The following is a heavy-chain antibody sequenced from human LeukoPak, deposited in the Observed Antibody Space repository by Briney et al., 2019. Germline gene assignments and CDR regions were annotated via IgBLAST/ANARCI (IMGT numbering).Heavy chain of an antibody. CDR2: INDGDGNT. D-gene: IGHD1-26*01. V-gene: IGHV1-3*03. J-gene: IGHJ4*02. CDR3: ARERGEFGGSYFLDY. CDR1: GGTFSSYA. Sequence: ASVKVSCKASGGTFSSYAISWVRQAPGQSLEWMGYINDGDGNTKYSQEFQGRVTITRDTSASIVYMELSSLRSEDMAFYYCARERGEFGGSYFLDYWGQGTLVTVPS.